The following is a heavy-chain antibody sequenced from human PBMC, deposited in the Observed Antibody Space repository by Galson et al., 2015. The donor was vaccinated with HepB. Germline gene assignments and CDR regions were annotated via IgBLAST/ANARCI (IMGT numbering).Heavy chain of an antibody. D-gene: IGHD1-7*01. CDR2: IWYDGSNK. J-gene: IGHJ4*02. CDR1: GFTFSSYG. V-gene: IGHV3-33*01. CDR3: ARDRLYNWNYPPDY. Sequence: SLRLSCAASGFTFSSYGMHWVRQAPGKGLEWVAVIWYDGSNKYYADSVKGRFTISRDNSKNTLYLQMNSLRAEDTAVYYCARDRLYNWNYPPDYWGQGTLVTVSS.